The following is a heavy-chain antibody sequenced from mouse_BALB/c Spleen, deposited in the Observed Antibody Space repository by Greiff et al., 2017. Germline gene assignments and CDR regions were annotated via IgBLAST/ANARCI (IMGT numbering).Heavy chain of an antibody. Sequence: EVKLLESGAELVRPGALVKLSCKASGFNIKDYYMHWVKQRPEQGLEWIGWIDPENGNTIYDPKFQGKASITADTSSNTAYLQLSSLTSEDTAVYYCARSAYYRTWFAYWGQGTLVTVSA. V-gene: IGHV14-1*02. CDR3: ARSAYYRTWFAY. J-gene: IGHJ3*01. CDR2: IDPENGNT. D-gene: IGHD2-14*01. CDR1: GFNIKDYY.